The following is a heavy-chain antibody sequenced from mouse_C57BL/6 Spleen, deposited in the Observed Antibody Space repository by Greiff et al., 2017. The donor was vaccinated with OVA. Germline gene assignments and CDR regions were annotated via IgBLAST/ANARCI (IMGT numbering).Heavy chain of an antibody. D-gene: IGHD1-1*01. CDR3: AREYYGSRAMDY. V-gene: IGHV1-26*01. Sequence: VQLQQSGPELVKPGASVKISCKASGYTFTDYYMNWVKQSHGKSLEWIGDINPNNGGTSYNQKFKGKATLTVDKSSSTAYMELSSLTSEDSAVYYCAREYYGSRAMDYWGQGTSVTVSS. CDR1: GYTFTDYY. CDR2: INPNNGGT. J-gene: IGHJ4*01.